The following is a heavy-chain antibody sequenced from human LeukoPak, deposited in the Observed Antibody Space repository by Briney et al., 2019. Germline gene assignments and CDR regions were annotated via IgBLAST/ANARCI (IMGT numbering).Heavy chain of an antibody. Sequence: GGSLRLSCAASGFTFSDVCMNWVRQAPGKGLEWVGRIRSYGGTIEYAAPVKGRFTISRDDSKNTLYLQMNSLKTEDTALYFCSTTKNVASASDFWGQGTLVTVSS. D-gene: IGHD2-2*01. V-gene: IGHV3-15*01. CDR1: GFTFSDVC. J-gene: IGHJ4*02. CDR2: IRSYGGTI. CDR3: STTKNVASASDF.